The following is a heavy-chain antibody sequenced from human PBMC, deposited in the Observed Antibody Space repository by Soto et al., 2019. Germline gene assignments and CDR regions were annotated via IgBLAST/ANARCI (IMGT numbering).Heavy chain of an antibody. Sequence: SVKVSCKASGYTFTSYAMHWVRQAPGQRLEWIGWIVVGSGNTNYAQKFQERVTITRDMSTSTAYMELSSLRSEDTAVYYCAAAGKVDDAFDIWGQGTMVTVSS. CDR1: GYTFTSYA. CDR2: IVVGSGNT. CDR3: AAAGKVDDAFDI. J-gene: IGHJ3*02. V-gene: IGHV1-58*02.